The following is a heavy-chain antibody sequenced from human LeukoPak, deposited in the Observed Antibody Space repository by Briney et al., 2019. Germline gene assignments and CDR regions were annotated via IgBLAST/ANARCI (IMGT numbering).Heavy chain of an antibody. Sequence: PGGSLRLSCAASGFTFSSYGMHWVRQAPGKGLEWVAFIRYDGSNKYYADSVKGRFTISRDNSKNTLYLQMNSLRAEDTAVYYCAKSTSGSGDYVLLGAFDIWGQGTMVTVSS. D-gene: IGHD4-17*01. J-gene: IGHJ3*02. CDR1: GFTFSSYG. CDR3: AKSTSGSGDYVLLGAFDI. CDR2: IRYDGSNK. V-gene: IGHV3-30*02.